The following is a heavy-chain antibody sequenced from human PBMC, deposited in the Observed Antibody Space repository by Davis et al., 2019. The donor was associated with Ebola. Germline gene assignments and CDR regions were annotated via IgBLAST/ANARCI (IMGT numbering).Heavy chain of an antibody. CDR2: IYRDGRT. Sequence: GESLKISCAASGFIVSDKYMSWVRQAPGKGLEWVSVIYRDGRTYHADSVKGRFTISRDNTKNSLYLQMNNLRTEDTAVYYCARDDYDFWGGYSPVYYYGMDVWGKGTTVTVSS. J-gene: IGHJ6*04. CDR3: ARDDYDFWGGYSPVYYYGMDV. V-gene: IGHV3-53*01. CDR1: GFIVSDKY. D-gene: IGHD3-3*01.